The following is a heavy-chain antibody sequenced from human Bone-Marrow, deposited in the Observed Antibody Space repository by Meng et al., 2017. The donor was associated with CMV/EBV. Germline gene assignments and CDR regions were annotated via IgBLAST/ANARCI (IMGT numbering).Heavy chain of an antibody. CDR1: GGSIGDSRYY. CDR2: IYYTGST. D-gene: IGHD4-11*01. Sequence: SETLSLTCTVSGGSIGDSRYYWGWIRQPPGKGLEWIGTIYYTGSTFYNPSLKSRVTISVDTSKNQFSLKLTSVTAPDTAVYYCARGRRVTRYRGNYFDYWGQGTLVTVSS. J-gene: IGHJ4*02. V-gene: IGHV4-39*01. CDR3: ARGRRVTRYRGNYFDY.